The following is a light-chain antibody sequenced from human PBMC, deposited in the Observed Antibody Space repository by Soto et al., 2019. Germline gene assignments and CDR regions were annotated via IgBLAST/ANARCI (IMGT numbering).Light chain of an antibody. CDR3: QQYGSSSYT. CDR2: GAS. CDR1: QSVSSTY. V-gene: IGKV3-20*01. Sequence: EIVLTQSPGTLSLSPGERATLSCRASQSVSSTYLAWYQQNPGQAPRLLIYGASSRATGIPDRFSGSGSGTDFTLTSSRLDPEDFAVYFCQQYGSSSYTFGQGTKLEI. J-gene: IGKJ2*01.